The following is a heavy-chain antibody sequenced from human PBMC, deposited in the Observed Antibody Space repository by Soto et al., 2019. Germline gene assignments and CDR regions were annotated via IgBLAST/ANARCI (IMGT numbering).Heavy chain of an antibody. V-gene: IGHV2-5*02. CDR3: AHTLIQRSIYYYGMDV. CDR1: GFSLSTSGVG. J-gene: IGHJ6*02. Sequence: QITLKESGPTLVTPTQTLTLTCTFSGFSLSTSGVGVVWVRQPPGKAQEWLALIYWDDDTRYSPSLKSRLTITKDTSKNQVVLTMTNMDPVDTATYYCAHTLIQRSIYYYGMDVWGQGTTVTVSS. CDR2: IYWDDDT. D-gene: IGHD2-8*01.